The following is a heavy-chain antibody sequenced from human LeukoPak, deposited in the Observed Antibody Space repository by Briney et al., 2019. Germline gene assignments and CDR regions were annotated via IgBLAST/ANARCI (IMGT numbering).Heavy chain of an antibody. D-gene: IGHD3-22*01. J-gene: IGHJ1*01. CDR2: IYPGDSDT. CDR1: GYSFTSYW. V-gene: IGHV5-51*01. CDR3: ARLRADYYDSSGFLQDFQH. Sequence: GESLQISCKGSGYSFTSYWIGWVRPLPGKGLEWMGIIYPGDSDTGYSPSFQGQVTISADKSISTAYLQWSSLKASDTAMYYCARLRADYYDSSGFLQDFQHWGQGTLVTVSS.